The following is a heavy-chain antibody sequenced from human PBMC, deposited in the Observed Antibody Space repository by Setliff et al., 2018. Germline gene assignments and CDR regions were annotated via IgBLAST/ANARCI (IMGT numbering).Heavy chain of an antibody. CDR2: ISYSATT. D-gene: IGHD6-6*01. CDR1: DDSMNSGAYY. V-gene: IGHV4-31*03. Sequence: SETLSLTCIVSDDSMNSGAYYWSWIRQHPGQGLEWIGYISYSATTSYNPSLKSRISISMHTSRDQLSLQLTAVTAADTAMYYCVRATEKFGLYCSSSNPFDIWGQGTMVTVSS. J-gene: IGHJ3*02. CDR3: VRATEKFGLYCSSSNPFDI.